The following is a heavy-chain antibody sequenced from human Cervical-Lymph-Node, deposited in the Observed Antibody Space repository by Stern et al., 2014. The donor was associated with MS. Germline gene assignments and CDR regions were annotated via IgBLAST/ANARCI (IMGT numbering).Heavy chain of an antibody. Sequence: QVTLRESGPTLVKPTQTLTLTCTFSGFSFNTHGVGVGWIRQPPGKALEWLAHIFSTDEKSYSTSLESRLTIARGTSKSQVVLTMTNMDPVDTATYYCARSYSGTYLDWFDPWGQGTLVTVSS. V-gene: IGHV2-26*01. CDR3: ARSYSGTYLDWFDP. CDR2: IFSTDEK. J-gene: IGHJ5*02. CDR1: GFSFNTHGVG. D-gene: IGHD1-26*01.